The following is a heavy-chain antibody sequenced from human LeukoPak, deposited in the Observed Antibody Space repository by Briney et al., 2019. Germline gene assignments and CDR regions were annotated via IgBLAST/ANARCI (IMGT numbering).Heavy chain of an antibody. D-gene: IGHD2-2*01. CDR3: ATLTHIVVVPTSLHGALDI. Sequence: PSETLSLTCAVSGYSISGGSYWGWIRQSPGKGLEWIGSFYRGGSTYYNPSLKSRVTISVDTSKNQFSLKLSSVTAADTAVYYCATLTHIVVVPTSLHGALDIWGQGTMVTVSS. J-gene: IGHJ3*02. CDR1: GYSISGGSY. V-gene: IGHV4-38-2*01. CDR2: FYRGGST.